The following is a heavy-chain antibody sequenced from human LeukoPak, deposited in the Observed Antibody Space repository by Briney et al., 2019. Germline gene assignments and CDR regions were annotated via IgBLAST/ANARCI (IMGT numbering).Heavy chain of an antibody. CDR3: TAQWLTGRVMTD. Sequence: GSLRLSCAASGFTFDDYGMSWIRQPPGKGLEWIGEINHSGSITYSPSLKSRVTISVDTSKNQVSLKLRSVTAADTAVYYCTAQWLTGRVMTDWGQGTLVTVSS. CDR1: GFTFDDYG. V-gene: IGHV4-34*08. J-gene: IGHJ4*02. CDR2: INHSGSI. D-gene: IGHD6-19*01.